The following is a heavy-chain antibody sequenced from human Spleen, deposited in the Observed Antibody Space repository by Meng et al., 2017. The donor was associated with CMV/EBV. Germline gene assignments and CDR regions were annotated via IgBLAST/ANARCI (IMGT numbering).Heavy chain of an antibody. J-gene: IGHJ6*02. D-gene: IGHD2-2*01. CDR2: INHSGST. Sequence: SETLSLTCAVYGGSFSGYYWSWIRQPPGKGLEWIGEINHSGSTNYNPSLKSRVTISVDTSKNQFSLKLSSVTAADTAVYYCARGRCSTSCYVYYYGMDVWGQGTTVTVSS. CDR3: ARGRCSTSCYVYYYGMDV. CDR1: GGSFSGYY. V-gene: IGHV4-34*01.